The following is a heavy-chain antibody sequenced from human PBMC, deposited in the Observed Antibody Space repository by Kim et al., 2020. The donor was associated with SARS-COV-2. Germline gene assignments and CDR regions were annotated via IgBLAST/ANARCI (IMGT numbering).Heavy chain of an antibody. D-gene: IGHD3-16*01. CDR3: AKETPSLGYAEN. CDR2: T. Sequence: TYYADSVKGRFTIYRDNAKDTVYLQMSSLRAEDTAIYYCAKETPSLGYAENWGQGTLVTVSS. J-gene: IGHJ4*02. V-gene: IGHV3-23*01.